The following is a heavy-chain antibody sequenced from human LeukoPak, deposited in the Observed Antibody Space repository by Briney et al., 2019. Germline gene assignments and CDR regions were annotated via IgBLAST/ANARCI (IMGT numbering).Heavy chain of an antibody. CDR1: GYSFTSYW. D-gene: IGHD2-2*01. Sequence: GESLRISCKGSGYSFTSYWISWVRQMPGKGLEWMGRIDPSDSYTNYSPSFQGHVTISADKSISTAYLQWSSLKASDTAMYYCARVYRSSTSCYWFDPWGQGTLVTVSS. V-gene: IGHV5-10-1*01. CDR3: ARVYRSSTSCYWFDP. CDR2: IDPSDSYT. J-gene: IGHJ5*02.